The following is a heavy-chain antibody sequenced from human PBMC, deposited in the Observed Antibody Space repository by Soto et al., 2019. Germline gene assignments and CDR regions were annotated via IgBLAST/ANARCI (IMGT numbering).Heavy chain of an antibody. CDR2: IKSKADGGTT. Sequence: GGSLRLSCAASGFTFSNAWMNWVRQAPGKGLEWVGRIKSKADGGTTDYAAPVKGRFTISRDDSKNTLYLQMNSLKTEDTAVYYCTTEGSWYLQGIAVAGGPRYYRLAVWGQGTTVTVSS. CDR1: GFTFSNAW. D-gene: IGHD6-19*01. CDR3: TTEGSWYLQGIAVAGGPRYYRLAV. J-gene: IGHJ6*02. V-gene: IGHV3-15*07.